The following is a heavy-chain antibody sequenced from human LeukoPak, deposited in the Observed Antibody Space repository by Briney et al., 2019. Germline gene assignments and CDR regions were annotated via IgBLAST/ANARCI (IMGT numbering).Heavy chain of an antibody. CDR3: AKERPWGAYERPPLGY. V-gene: IGHV3-23*01. CDR2: ISGSGGST. Sequence: GGSLRLSCAASGFTFRSYAMSWVRQAPGKGLEWVTAISGSGGSTYYADSVKGRFTISRDNSKNTLYLQMNSLRAEDTAVYYCAKERPWGAYERPPLGYWGQGTLVTVSS. D-gene: IGHD2-21*01. J-gene: IGHJ4*02. CDR1: GFTFRSYA.